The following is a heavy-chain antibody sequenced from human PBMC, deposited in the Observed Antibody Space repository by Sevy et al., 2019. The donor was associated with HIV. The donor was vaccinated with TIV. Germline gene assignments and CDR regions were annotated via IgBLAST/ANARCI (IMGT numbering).Heavy chain of an antibody. D-gene: IGHD6-19*01. CDR1: GFTFSSYS. V-gene: IGHV3-48*02. Sequence: GGYLRLSCAASGFTFSSYSMNWVRQAPGKGLEWVSYISSSSSTIYYADSVKGRFTISRDNAKNSLYLQMNSLRDEDTAVYYCARDPRAAVAGLDYYYYGMDVWGQGTTVTVSS. CDR3: ARDPRAAVAGLDYYYYGMDV. J-gene: IGHJ6*02. CDR2: ISSSSSTI.